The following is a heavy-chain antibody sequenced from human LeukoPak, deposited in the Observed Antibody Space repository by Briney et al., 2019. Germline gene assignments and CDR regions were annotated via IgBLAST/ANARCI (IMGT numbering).Heavy chain of an antibody. CDR2: IYYSGST. J-gene: IGHJ5*02. Sequence: PSETLSLTCTVSGGSISSYYWSWIRQPPGKGLEWIGYIYYSGSTNYNPSLKSRVTISVDPSKNQFSLKLSSVTAADTAVYYCARAGPSDPFDPWGQGTLVTVSS. V-gene: IGHV4-59*01. CDR1: GGSISSYY. CDR3: ARAGPSDPFDP.